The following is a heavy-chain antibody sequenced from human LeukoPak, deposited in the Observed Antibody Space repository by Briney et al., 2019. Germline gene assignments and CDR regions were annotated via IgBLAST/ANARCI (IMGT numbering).Heavy chain of an antibody. J-gene: IGHJ3*02. V-gene: IGHV3-9*01. CDR3: TKDTVLEGPNAFDI. CDR2: ISWNSGSI. Sequence: GGSLRLSCAASGFTFDDYAMHWVRYAPGKGLEWVSGISWNSGSIGYADSVKGRFTISRDNAKNSLYLQMNSLRAEDTALYYCTKDTVLEGPNAFDIWGQGTMVTVSS. D-gene: IGHD3-3*01. CDR1: GFTFDDYA.